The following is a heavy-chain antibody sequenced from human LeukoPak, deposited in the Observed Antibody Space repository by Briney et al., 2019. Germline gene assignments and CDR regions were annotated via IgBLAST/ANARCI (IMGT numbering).Heavy chain of an antibody. D-gene: IGHD1-26*01. CDR1: GFTFSAYS. J-gene: IGHJ4*02. Sequence: PGGSLRLSCAASGFTFSAYSMSWVRQAPGKGLEWVANIEQDGSEKYYVGSVKGRFTISRDNAKNSLYLQMNSLRAEDTAVYYCARDPGPRVPPGSYSDYWGQGTLVTVSS. CDR3: ARDPGPRVPPGSYSDY. CDR2: IEQDGSEK. V-gene: IGHV3-7*01.